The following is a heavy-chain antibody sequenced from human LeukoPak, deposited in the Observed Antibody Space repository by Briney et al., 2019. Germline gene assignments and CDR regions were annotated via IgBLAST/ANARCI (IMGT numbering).Heavy chain of an antibody. V-gene: IGHV3-7*01. Sequence: GGSLRLSCAASGIILSSYWMSWVRQAPGKGLEWVANIKQDGSEKWYVDSVKGRFTISRDNAKNSLYLQMNSLRVEDTAVYYCAEKFRPGYNSRWFDYWGQGTLVTVSS. CDR1: GIILSSYW. CDR2: IKQDGSEK. CDR3: AEKFRPGYNSRWFDY. D-gene: IGHD6-19*01. J-gene: IGHJ5*01.